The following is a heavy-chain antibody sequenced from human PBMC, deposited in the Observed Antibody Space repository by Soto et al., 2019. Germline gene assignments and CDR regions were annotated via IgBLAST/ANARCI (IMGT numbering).Heavy chain of an antibody. V-gene: IGHV3-30-3*01. Sequence: QVQLVESGGGVVQPGRSLRLSCAASGFTFSSYAMHWVRQAPGKGLEWVAVISYDGSNKYYADSMKGRFTISRDNSKNTLYLQMNSLRAEDTAVYYCARDSTNYYDSSGQIGYWGQGTLVTVSS. CDR3: ARDSTNYYDSSGQIGY. D-gene: IGHD3-22*01. J-gene: IGHJ4*02. CDR1: GFTFSSYA. CDR2: ISYDGSNK.